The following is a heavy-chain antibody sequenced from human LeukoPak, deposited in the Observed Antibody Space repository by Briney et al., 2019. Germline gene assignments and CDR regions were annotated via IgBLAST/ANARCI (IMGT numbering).Heavy chain of an antibody. CDR2: ISYDGSNK. J-gene: IGHJ4*02. V-gene: IGHV3-30*03. Sequence: GRSLRLSCAASGFTFSSYGMHWVRQAPGKGLEWVAVISYDGSNKYYADSVKGRFTISRDNSKNTLYLQMNSLRAEDTAVYYCARGYSSSWRGPFDYWGQGTLVTVSS. D-gene: IGHD6-13*01. CDR1: GFTFSSYG. CDR3: ARGYSSSWRGPFDY.